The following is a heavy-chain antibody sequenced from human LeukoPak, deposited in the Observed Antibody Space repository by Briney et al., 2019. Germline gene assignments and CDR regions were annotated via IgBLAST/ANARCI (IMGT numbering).Heavy chain of an antibody. CDR1: GFTFSNFG. CDR3: ARDPLDYVWGSYQGFDY. CDR2: IRYDGSNK. V-gene: IGHV3-30*02. J-gene: IGHJ4*02. D-gene: IGHD3-16*02. Sequence: TGGSLRLSRAASGFTFSNFGMHWVRQAPGKGLEWVAFIRYDGSNKYYADSVKGRFTISRDNAKNSLYLQMNSLRAEDTAVYYCARDPLDYVWGSYQGFDYWGQGTLVTVSS.